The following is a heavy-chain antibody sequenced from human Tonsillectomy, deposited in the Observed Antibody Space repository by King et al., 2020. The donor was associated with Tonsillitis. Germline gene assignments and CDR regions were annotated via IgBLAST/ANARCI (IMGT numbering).Heavy chain of an antibody. Sequence: QLQESGPGLVKPSETLSLTCTVSGVSIRSRSYSWGWIRQPPGKGLEWIGTIYDSGNTYYNPSLKSRVTISVDASKSQFSLKLSSVTAADTAVYYCAREAGIIVVLTEDNYLDYWGQGTLVTVSS. V-gene: IGHV4-39*07. J-gene: IGHJ4*02. CDR1: GVSIRSRSYS. CDR3: AREAGIIVVLTEDNYLDY. CDR2: IYDSGNT. D-gene: IGHD2-15*01.